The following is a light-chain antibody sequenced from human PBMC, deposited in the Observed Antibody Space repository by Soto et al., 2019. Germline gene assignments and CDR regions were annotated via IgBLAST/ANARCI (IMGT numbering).Light chain of an antibody. CDR1: QSLTTSY. Sequence: EIVLTQSPGTLSLFPGERATLSCRVSQSLTTSYLAWYQQKPGQAPRLLIYGASSRATGIPDRFSGSGSGTDFTLTISRLEPEDFAVYYCQQYGSSPTFGQGTRLEIK. V-gene: IGKV3-20*01. CDR2: GAS. J-gene: IGKJ5*01. CDR3: QQYGSSPT.